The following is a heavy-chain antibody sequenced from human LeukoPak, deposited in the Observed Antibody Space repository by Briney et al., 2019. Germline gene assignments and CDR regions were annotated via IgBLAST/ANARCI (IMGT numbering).Heavy chain of an antibody. CDR2: ISAYNGNT. CDR3: ARLQGSIAVAGTVNWFDP. D-gene: IGHD6-19*01. V-gene: IGHV1-18*01. CDR1: GYTFTSYG. Sequence: ASVKVSCKASGYTFTSYGIRWVRQAPGQGLEWMGWISAYNGNTNYAQKLQGRVTMTTDTSTSTAYMELRSLRSDDTAVYYCARLQGSIAVAGTVNWFDPWGQGTLVTVSS. J-gene: IGHJ5*02.